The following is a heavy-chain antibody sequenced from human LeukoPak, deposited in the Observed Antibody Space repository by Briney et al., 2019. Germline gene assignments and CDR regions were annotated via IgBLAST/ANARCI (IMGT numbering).Heavy chain of an antibody. CDR3: ARGRWLRDSSGYYYPY. V-gene: IGHV3-33*01. CDR2: IWYDGSNK. Sequence: KPGGSLRLSCAASGFTFSSYGMHWVRQAPGKGLEWVAVIWYDGSNKYYADSVKGRFTISRDNSKNTLYLQMNSLRAEDTAVYYCARGRWLRDSSGYYYPYWGQGTLVTVSS. D-gene: IGHD3-22*01. CDR1: GFTFSSYG. J-gene: IGHJ4*02.